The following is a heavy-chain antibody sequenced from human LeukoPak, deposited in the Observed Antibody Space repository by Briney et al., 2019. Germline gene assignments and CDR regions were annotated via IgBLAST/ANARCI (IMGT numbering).Heavy chain of an antibody. D-gene: IGHD6-19*01. CDR2: IHTSGST. Sequence: SETLSLTCTVSGGSISNYHWSWIRQPAGKGLEWIGQIHTSGSTNYNPPLKSRVTMSIDTPEHQLSLTIRSVTAADTAVYYCARRDISSGWSFDYWGQGTLVTVSS. J-gene: IGHJ4*02. V-gene: IGHV4-4*07. CDR3: ARRDISSGWSFDY. CDR1: GGSISNYH.